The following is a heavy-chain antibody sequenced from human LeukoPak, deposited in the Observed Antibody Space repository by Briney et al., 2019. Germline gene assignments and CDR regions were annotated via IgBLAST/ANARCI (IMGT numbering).Heavy chain of an antibody. V-gene: IGHV1-2*02. CDR3: ARESHYDILTGPDY. CDR2: INPNSGGT. D-gene: IGHD3-9*01. CDR1: GYTFTGYY. Sequence: ASVKVSCKASGYTFTGYYMHWVRQAPGQGLEWMGWINPNSGGTNYAQKFQGRVTMTRDTSISTAYMELSRLRSDDTAVYYCARESHYDILTGPDYWGQGTLVTVSS. J-gene: IGHJ4*02.